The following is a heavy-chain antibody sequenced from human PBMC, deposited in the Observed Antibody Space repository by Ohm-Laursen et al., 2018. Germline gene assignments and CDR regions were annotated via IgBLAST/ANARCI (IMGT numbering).Heavy chain of an antibody. D-gene: IGHD2-21*02. CDR3: TTAGAVVTAFDAFDI. J-gene: IGHJ3*02. Sequence: SLRPSCAASGFTFSNAWMSWVRQAPGKGLEWVGRIKSKTDGGTTDYAAPVKGRFTISRDDSKNTLYLQMNSLKTEDTAVYYCTTAGAVVTAFDAFDIWGQGTMVTVSS. CDR2: IKSKTDGGTT. CDR1: GFTFSNAW. V-gene: IGHV3-15*01.